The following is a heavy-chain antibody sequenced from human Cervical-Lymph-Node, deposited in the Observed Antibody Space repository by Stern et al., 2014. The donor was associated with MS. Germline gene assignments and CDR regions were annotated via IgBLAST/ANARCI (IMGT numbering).Heavy chain of an antibody. CDR2: IIPMFGTP. CDR1: GGTFSINT. D-gene: IGHD6-19*01. V-gene: IGHV1-69*01. Sequence: VQLVQSGAEVKKPGSSVKVSCKASGGTFSINTISWVRQAPGQGLEWMGGIIPMFGTPNYAQKFQGRVTTTADESTSTAYLELSSLTSQDTALYFCVTDQGGIAVYWGQGTLVTVSS. CDR3: VTDQGGIAVY. J-gene: IGHJ4*02.